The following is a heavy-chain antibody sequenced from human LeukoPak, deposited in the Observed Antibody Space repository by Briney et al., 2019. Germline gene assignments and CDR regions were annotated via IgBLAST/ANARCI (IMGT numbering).Heavy chain of an antibody. CDR3: ARDPIAATAA. CDR2: IYYSGSA. V-gene: IGHV4-39*07. D-gene: IGHD6-25*01. J-gene: IGHJ5*02. CDR1: GGFIRSSSYY. Sequence: KPSETLSLTCTVSGGFIRSSSYYWGWIRQAPGKGLEWIGSIYYSGSAYYNPSLKSRVTLSVDTSKNQFSLKLSSVTAADTAVYYCARDPIAATAAWGQGTLVTVSS.